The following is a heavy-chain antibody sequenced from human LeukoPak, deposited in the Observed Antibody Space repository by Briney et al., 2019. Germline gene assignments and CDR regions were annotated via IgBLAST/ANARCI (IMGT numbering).Heavy chain of an antibody. CDR1: GGTFSSYA. J-gene: IGHJ5*02. CDR3: ARSRDIVVVPAAVIRGHWFDP. CDR2: IIPIFGTA. D-gene: IGHD2-2*01. Sequence: SVKVSRKASGGTFSSYAISWVRQAPGQGLEWMGGIIPIFGTANYAQKFQGRVTITTDESTSTAYMELSSLRSEDTAVYYCARSRDIVVVPAAVIRGHWFDPWGQGTLVTVSS. V-gene: IGHV1-69*05.